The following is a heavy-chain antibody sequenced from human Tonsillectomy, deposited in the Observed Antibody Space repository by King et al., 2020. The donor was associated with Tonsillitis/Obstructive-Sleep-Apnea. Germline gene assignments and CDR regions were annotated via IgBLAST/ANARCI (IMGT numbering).Heavy chain of an antibody. J-gene: IGHJ3*02. CDR2: ISWNSGSI. CDR3: AKDIVYSIGWESAFDI. Sequence: VQLVESGRGLVQPGRSLRLSCAASGFTFDDYAMHWVRQAPGKGLEWVSGISWNSGSIGYADSVKGRFTISRDNAKNSLYLQMNSLRPEDTALYYCAKDIVYSIGWESAFDIWGQGTMVTVSS. CDR1: GFTFDDYA. D-gene: IGHD6-19*01. V-gene: IGHV3-9*01.